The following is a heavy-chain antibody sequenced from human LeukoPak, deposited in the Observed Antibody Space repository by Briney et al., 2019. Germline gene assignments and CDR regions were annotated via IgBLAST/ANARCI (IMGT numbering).Heavy chain of an antibody. CDR1: GGSISSSNW. Sequence: SETLSLTCAVSGGSISSSNWWSWVRQPPGKGLEWIGEIYHSGSTNYNPSLKSRVTISVDKSKNQFSLKLSSVTAADTAVYYCARLAVYDSSGYQNAFDIWGQGTMVTVSS. CDR2: IYHSGST. D-gene: IGHD3-22*01. CDR3: ARLAVYDSSGYQNAFDI. V-gene: IGHV4-4*02. J-gene: IGHJ3*02.